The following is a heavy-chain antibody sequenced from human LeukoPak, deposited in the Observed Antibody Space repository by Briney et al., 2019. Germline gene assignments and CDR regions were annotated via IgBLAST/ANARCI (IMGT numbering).Heavy chain of an antibody. V-gene: IGHV1-69*06. CDR1: GGTFNSYA. CDR2: IVLIFGTT. CDR3: ARDNDSRDPPHFDY. Sequence: SGKLSCSASGGTFNSYAITWGPRAPGPGVKWLGGIVLIFGTTNYARKFRSRVTLTADKSTRTAYMELSSLRSEDTAVYYCARDNDSRDPPHFDYWGQGTLVTVSS. J-gene: IGHJ4*02. D-gene: IGHD3-16*01.